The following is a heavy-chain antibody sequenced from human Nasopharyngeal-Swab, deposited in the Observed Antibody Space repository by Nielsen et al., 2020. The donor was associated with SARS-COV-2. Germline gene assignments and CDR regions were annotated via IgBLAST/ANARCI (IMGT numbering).Heavy chain of an antibody. CDR3: ARGVETIHH. D-gene: IGHD5-24*01. CDR1: GFSFSEYY. Sequence: GESLKISCAALGFSFSEYYMSWIRQAPGKGLEWISDISSSGSITHYADSMKGRFTISRDNAKKSLYLQMNSLRAEDTAVYYCARGVETIHHWGQGSLVTVSS. CDR2: ISSSGSIT. J-gene: IGHJ1*01. V-gene: IGHV3-11*04.